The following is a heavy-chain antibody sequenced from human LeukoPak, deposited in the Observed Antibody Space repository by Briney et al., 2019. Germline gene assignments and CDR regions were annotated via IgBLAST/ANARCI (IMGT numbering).Heavy chain of an antibody. D-gene: IGHD4-23*01. V-gene: IGHV3-23*01. CDR3: AKDTAVVRPYYYYYYGMDV. CDR2: ISGSGGRT. J-gene: IGHJ6*02. CDR1: GFTFSSYS. Sequence: PGGSLRLSCAASGFTFSSYSMNWVRQAPGKGLEWVSGISGSGGRTNYADSVKGRFTISRDNAKNTMYLQMNSLRAEDTAVYYCAKDTAVVRPYYYYYYGMDVWGQGTTVTVSS.